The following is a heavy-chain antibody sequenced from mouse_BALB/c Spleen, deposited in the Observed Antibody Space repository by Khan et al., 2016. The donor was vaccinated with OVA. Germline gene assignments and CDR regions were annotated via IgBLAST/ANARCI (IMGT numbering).Heavy chain of an antibody. D-gene: IGHD2-1*01. CDR2: INTYTGEA. CDR1: GYTLTDYG. CDR3: SRSNGNYWFAY. J-gene: IGHJ3*01. Sequence: QIQLVQSGPELKKPGETVKISCKASGYTLTDYGMNWVKRAPGKGLKWMGWINTYTGEATYADDFKGRFAFSLETSANTAYLQINNLKTEDTATYFCSRSNGNYWFAYWGQGTLVTVSA. V-gene: IGHV9-3-1*01.